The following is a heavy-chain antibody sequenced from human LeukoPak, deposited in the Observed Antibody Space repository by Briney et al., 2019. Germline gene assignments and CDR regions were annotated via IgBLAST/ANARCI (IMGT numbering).Heavy chain of an antibody. CDR3: ARDIGLAGMGPQWLAYFDY. Sequence: SETLSLTCTVSGYSIRTDYYWGWIRQPPGKGPEWIGTIYKSGNTYYNPSLRSRVTISVDTSKNQFSLKVRYMTAADTAVYYCARDIGLAGMGPQWLAYFDYWGQGTLVTVSS. CDR2: IYKSGNT. D-gene: IGHD6-19*01. J-gene: IGHJ4*02. V-gene: IGHV4-38-2*02. CDR1: GYSIRTDYY.